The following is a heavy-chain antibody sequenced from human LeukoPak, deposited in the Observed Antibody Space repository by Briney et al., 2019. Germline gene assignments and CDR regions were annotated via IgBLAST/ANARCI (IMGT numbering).Heavy chain of an antibody. CDR2: INHSGST. J-gene: IGHJ4*02. V-gene: IGHV4-34*01. CDR3: ARGRSTYYYDSSGYLL. CDR1: GGSFSGYY. Sequence: PSETLSLTCAVYGGSFSGYYWSWIRQPPGKGLEWIGEINHSGSTNYNPSLKSRVTISVDTSKNQFSLKLSSVTAADTAVYYCARGRSTYYYDSSGYLLWGQGTLVTVS. D-gene: IGHD3-22*01.